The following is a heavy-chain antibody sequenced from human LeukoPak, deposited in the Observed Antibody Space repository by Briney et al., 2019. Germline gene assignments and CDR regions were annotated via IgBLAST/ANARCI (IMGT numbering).Heavy chain of an antibody. J-gene: IGHJ5*02. D-gene: IGHD3-9*01. CDR2: VSSSGGST. CDR3: AKGPLRYFDWFLS. Sequence: PGGSLRLSCAASGFTFSSYAMSWVRQAPGKGLEWLSTVSSSGGSTYYADSVKGRFTISRDNSKNTLFLQLSSLRAEDTAVYYCAKGPLRYFDWFLSWGQGTLVTVSS. CDR1: GFTFSSYA. V-gene: IGHV3-23*01.